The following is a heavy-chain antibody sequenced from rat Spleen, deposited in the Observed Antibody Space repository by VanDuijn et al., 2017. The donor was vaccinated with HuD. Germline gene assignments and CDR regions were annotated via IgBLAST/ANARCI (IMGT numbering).Heavy chain of an antibody. CDR1: GFTLSNYG. CDR2: ISPSGGIT. J-gene: IGHJ3*01. Sequence: EVQLVESGGGLVQPGRSLKLSCAASGFTLSNYGMHWIRQAPTKGLEWVASISPSGGITDYRDPVKGRFAISRDTAKSTLYLQMDSLGSEDTATYYCATAGSRISRFAYWGQGTLVTVSS. D-gene: IGHD2-7*01. V-gene: IGHV5-19*01. CDR3: ATAGSRISRFAY.